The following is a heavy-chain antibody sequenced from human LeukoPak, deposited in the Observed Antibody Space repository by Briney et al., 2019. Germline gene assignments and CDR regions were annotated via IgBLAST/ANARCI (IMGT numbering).Heavy chain of an antibody. CDR2: ITSSGDVV. CDR3: ARDYYGDEDFDY. J-gene: IGHJ4*02. Sequence: GGSLRLSCATSGFTFNHYELNWVRQAPGKGLEWISYITSSGDVVTYTDPVKGRFTMSRDNAKNSVYLQMNSLRPEDTAVYYCARDYYGDEDFDYWGQGTLVTVSS. D-gene: IGHD3-10*01. CDR1: GFTFNHYE. V-gene: IGHV3-48*03.